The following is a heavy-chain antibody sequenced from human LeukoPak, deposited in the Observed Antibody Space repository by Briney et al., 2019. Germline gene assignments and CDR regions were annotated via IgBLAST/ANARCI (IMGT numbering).Heavy chain of an antibody. J-gene: IGHJ4*02. CDR3: AKRSFCRSGSCYSFGFDY. V-gene: IGHV3-30*18. D-gene: IGHD2-15*01. CDR2: ISYDGSNK. Sequence: PGGSLRLSCAASGFTFSRYGMHWVRQAPGKGLEWVSVISYDGSNKYYGDSVKGRFTISRDNSKNTLYLQMNSLRAEDTAVYYCAKRSFCRSGSCYSFGFDYWGQGTLVTVSS. CDR1: GFTFSRYG.